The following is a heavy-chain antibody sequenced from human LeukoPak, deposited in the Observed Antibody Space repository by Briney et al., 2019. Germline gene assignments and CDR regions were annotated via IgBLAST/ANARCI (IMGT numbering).Heavy chain of an antibody. V-gene: IGHV3-53*01. CDR2: IYSGGSI. Sequence: GGSLRLSCAASGFTVSSNYMSWVRQAPGKGLEWVSVIYSGGSIYYADSVKGRFTISRDNSKNTLYLQMNSLRAEDTAVYYCARDPSSGSYVYFDYWGQGTLVTVSS. CDR1: GFTVSSNY. CDR3: ARDPSSGSYVYFDY. J-gene: IGHJ4*02. D-gene: IGHD1-26*01.